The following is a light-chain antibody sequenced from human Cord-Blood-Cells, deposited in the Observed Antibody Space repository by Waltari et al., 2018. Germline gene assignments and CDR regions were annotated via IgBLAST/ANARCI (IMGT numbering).Light chain of an antibody. CDR2: AAS. Sequence: DIQMTQSPSSLSASVGDRVTIPCRASQSISSYLNWYQQKPGKAPKLLIYAASSLQSGVPPRFSGSGSGTDFTLTISSLQPEDFATYYCQQSYSTITFGQGTRLEIK. CDR1: QSISSY. CDR3: QQSYSTIT. V-gene: IGKV1-39*01. J-gene: IGKJ5*01.